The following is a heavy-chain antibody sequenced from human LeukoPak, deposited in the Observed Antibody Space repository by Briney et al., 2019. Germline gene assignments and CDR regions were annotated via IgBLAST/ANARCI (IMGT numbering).Heavy chain of an antibody. CDR3: AKVLADSSSWYYGYYYYYYMDV. J-gene: IGHJ6*03. V-gene: IGHV3-30*18. CDR1: GFTFSSFG. D-gene: IGHD6-13*01. CDR2: IANDGKTT. Sequence: GGSLRLSCAASGFTFSSFGMHWVRQAPGKGLEWVAVIANDGKTTYYADSVKGRFTISRDNSKNTLYLQMNSLRAEDTAVYYCAKVLADSSSWYYGYYYYYYMDVWGKGTTVTISS.